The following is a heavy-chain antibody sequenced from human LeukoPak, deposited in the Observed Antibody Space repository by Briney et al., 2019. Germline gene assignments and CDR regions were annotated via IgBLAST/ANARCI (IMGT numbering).Heavy chain of an antibody. D-gene: IGHD3-10*01. CDR1: GGSISSYY. CDR3: ARDTLVRGVARDAFDI. CDR2: IYHSGST. J-gene: IGHJ3*02. V-gene: IGHV4-59*12. Sequence: SETLSLTCTVSGGSISSYYWSWIRQPPGKGLEWIGYIYHSGSTYYNPSLKSRVTISVDRSKNQFSLKLSSVTAADTAVYYCARDTLVRGVARDAFDIWGQGTMVTVSS.